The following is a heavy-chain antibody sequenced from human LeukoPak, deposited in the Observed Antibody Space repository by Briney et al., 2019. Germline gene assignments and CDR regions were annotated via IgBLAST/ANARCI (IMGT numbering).Heavy chain of an antibody. CDR1: GHTFTCYG. V-gene: IGHV1-18*04. Sequence: ASVKVSCKASGHTFTCYGISWVRQAPGQGLEWMGWISAYNGNTNYAQKLQGRVTMTTDTSTSTAYMELRSLRSDDTAVYYCASSRIGALDYWGQGTLVTVSS. J-gene: IGHJ4*02. D-gene: IGHD3-3*01. CDR2: ISAYNGNT. CDR3: ASSRIGALDY.